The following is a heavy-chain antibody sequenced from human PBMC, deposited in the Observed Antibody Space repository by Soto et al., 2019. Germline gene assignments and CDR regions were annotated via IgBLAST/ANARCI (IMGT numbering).Heavy chain of an antibody. CDR3: AKLTAA. CDR2: IYSGGST. Sequence: GGSLRLSCAASGFTVSSNYMSRVRQAPGKGLEWVSVIYSGGSTYYADSVKGRFTISRDNSKNTVYLQMNSLRDEDTAVYYCAKLTAAWGQGTLVTVSS. J-gene: IGHJ4*02. CDR1: GFTVSSNY. D-gene: IGHD6-13*01. V-gene: IGHV3-53*01.